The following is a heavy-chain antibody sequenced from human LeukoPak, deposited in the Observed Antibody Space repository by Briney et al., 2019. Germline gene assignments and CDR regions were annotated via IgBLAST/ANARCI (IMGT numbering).Heavy chain of an antibody. D-gene: IGHD2-15*01. CDR2: LRGSGGSP. Sequence: GGSVRLLRAACGFPLSRYPMRWARHAPGTALESYSDLRGSGGSPYYADSVKGRFTISRDNSKNTLYLQMNSLRAEDTAVYYCAELIVVVVPVIQNWFDPWGQGTLVTVSS. CDR3: AELIVVVVPVIQNWFDP. V-gene: IGHV3-23*01. CDR1: GFPLSRYP. J-gene: IGHJ5*02.